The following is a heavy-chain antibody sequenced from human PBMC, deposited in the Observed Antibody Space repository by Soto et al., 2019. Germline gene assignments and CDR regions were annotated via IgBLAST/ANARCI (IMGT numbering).Heavy chain of an antibody. CDR2: ISSNGVAT. V-gene: IGHV3-64*01. CDR3: ARGGYCTNGVCARSFDL. D-gene: IGHD2-8*01. Sequence: EVQLVESGGGLVQPGGSLRLSCAASGFTFSFYAMHWVRQAPGKGLEYVSAISSNGVATYHASSVKGRFTISRDNSKNSLYLQLGSLRAEDMAVYYCARGGYCTNGVCARSFDLWGQGTLVTVSS. CDR1: GFTFSFYA. J-gene: IGHJ3*01.